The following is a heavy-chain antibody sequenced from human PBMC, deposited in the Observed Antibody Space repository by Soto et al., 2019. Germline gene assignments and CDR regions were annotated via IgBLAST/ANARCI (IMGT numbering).Heavy chain of an antibody. CDR3: AKTSGESYPGSRLLDY. Sequence: GGSLRLSCAASGFTFSNYAMTWVRQAPGKGLEWVSVITNTGGDTLYADSVKGRFTISRDNSKNTLYLQMNSLRAEDAAVYYCAKTSGESYPGSRLLDYWGQGTRVTVSS. D-gene: IGHD3-10*01. J-gene: IGHJ4*02. CDR2: ITNTGGDT. V-gene: IGHV3-23*01. CDR1: GFTFSNYA.